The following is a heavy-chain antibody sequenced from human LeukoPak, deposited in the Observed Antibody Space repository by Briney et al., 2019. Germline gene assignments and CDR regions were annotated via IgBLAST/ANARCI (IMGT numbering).Heavy chain of an antibody. J-gene: IGHJ4*02. CDR3: AGNYYGSGSYYSEDRY. V-gene: IGHV4-61*02. Sequence: PSETLSLTCTVSGGSISSGTYYWSWIRQPAGKGLEWIGRIYTSGSTNYNPSLKSRVTISVDTSKNQFSLKLSSVTAADTAVYYCAGNYYGSGSYYSEDRYWRQGTLVTVSS. CDR2: IYTSGST. D-gene: IGHD3-10*01. CDR1: GGSISSGTYY.